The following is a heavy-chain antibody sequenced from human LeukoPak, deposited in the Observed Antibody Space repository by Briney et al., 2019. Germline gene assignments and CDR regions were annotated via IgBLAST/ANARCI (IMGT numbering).Heavy chain of an antibody. J-gene: IGHJ5*02. CDR1: GGTFSSYA. D-gene: IGHD3-10*01. Sequence: SVKVSCKASGGTFSSYAISWVRQAPGQGLEWMGGIIPIFGTANYAQKFQGRVTMTRDTSTSTVYMELSSLRSEDTAVYYCANYGAGTYRFDPWGQGTLVTVSS. CDR3: ANYGAGTYRFDP. CDR2: IIPIFGTA. V-gene: IGHV1-69*05.